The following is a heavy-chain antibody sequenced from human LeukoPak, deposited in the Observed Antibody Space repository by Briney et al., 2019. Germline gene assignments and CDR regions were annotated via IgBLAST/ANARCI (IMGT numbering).Heavy chain of an antibody. CDR3: AGHRAAATSRVYNWFDP. J-gene: IGHJ5*02. D-gene: IGHD2-15*01. CDR2: IYHGDSDT. V-gene: IGHV5-51*01. CDR1: GSIFTSYW. Sequence: PGASPQISCKGSGSIFTSYWIGWVRQLPGKGLEWMGNIYHGDSDTRYSPSFQGQVTISAEKSISTAYLQWSSLKASATAMYYCAGHRAAATSRVYNWFDPWGQGTLVTVSS.